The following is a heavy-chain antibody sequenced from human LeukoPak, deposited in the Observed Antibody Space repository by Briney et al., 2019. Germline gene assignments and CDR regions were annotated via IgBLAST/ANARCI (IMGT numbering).Heavy chain of an antibody. J-gene: IGHJ4*02. CDR1: GFTFDDYA. Sequence: GRSLRLSCEASGFTFDDYAMHWVRQAPGKGLEWVSGISWNSGSIGYADSVKGRFTISRDNAKNSLYLHMSSLTTEDTALYYCAKDRHVNSWGIDYWGQGTLVTVSS. CDR3: AKDRHVNSWGIDY. V-gene: IGHV3-9*01. D-gene: IGHD3-16*01. CDR2: ISWNSGSI.